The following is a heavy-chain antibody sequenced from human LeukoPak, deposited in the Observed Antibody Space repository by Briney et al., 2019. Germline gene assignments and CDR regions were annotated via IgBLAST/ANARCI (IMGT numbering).Heavy chain of an antibody. Sequence: GASVKDSCKASGYTFTSYDINWVRQATGQGLEWMGWMNPNSGNTGYAQKFQGRVTMTRNTSISTAHVELSSLRTEDTAVYYCARAGGAAAGTGDAFDIWGQGTMVTVSS. CDR3: ARAGGAAAGTGDAFDI. J-gene: IGHJ3*02. CDR1: GYTFTSYD. D-gene: IGHD6-13*01. V-gene: IGHV1-8*01. CDR2: MNPNSGNT.